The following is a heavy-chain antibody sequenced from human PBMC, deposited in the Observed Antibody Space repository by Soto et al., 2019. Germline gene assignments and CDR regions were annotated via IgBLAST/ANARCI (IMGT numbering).Heavy chain of an antibody. CDR3: ARHGEHSSHGRFHP. V-gene: IGHV4-39*01. CDR2: FFDSGGT. CDR1: GGSISNSNCY. Sequence: PSETLSLTCTVSGGSISNSNCYWGWVRQPPGKGLEWIGSFFDSGGTYYNPSLKSRAIISVDTSKNQFSLKMSSVTAADTAIYYCARHGEHSSHGRFHPWGKGTLVTVSS. D-gene: IGHD6-13*01. J-gene: IGHJ5*02.